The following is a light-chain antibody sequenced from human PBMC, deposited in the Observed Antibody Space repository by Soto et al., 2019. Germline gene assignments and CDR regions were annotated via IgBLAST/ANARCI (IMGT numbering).Light chain of an antibody. CDR2: GSS. J-gene: IGKJ5*01. Sequence: EIVLTQSPATLSVSPGEIATLSCRASQSVSTNLAWYQQKLGQAPRVLIYGSSSRATGVPARFSGSGSGTEFTLTISSLQSEDSGIYYCLQDNDWPLSTFGQGTRLEIK. V-gene: IGKV3-15*01. CDR3: LQDNDWPLST. CDR1: QSVSTN.